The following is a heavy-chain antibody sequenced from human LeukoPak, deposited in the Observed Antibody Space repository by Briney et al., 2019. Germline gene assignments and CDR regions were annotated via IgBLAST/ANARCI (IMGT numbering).Heavy chain of an antibody. D-gene: IGHD6-19*01. CDR1: GYTFTSYD. J-gene: IGHJ5*02. Sequence: ASVKVSCKASGYTFTSYDINWVRQATGQGLEWMGWMNPNSGNTGYAQKFQGRVTMTRNTSISTAYMELSSLRSEDTAVYYCASSSGFYNWFDPWGRGTLVTVSS. CDR3: ASSSGFYNWFDP. CDR2: MNPNSGNT. V-gene: IGHV1-8*01.